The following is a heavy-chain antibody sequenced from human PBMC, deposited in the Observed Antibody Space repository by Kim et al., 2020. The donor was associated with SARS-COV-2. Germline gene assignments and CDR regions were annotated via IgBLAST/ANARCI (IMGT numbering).Heavy chain of an antibody. CDR3: ARASTTVTTEHFVY. CDR1: GDSVPSNSAA. D-gene: IGHD4-17*01. Sequence: SQTLSLTCAISGDSVPSNSAAWNWIRQSPSRGLEWLGRTYYRSKWYNDYAVSVKSRITINPDTSKNQFSLQLNSVTPEDTAVYYCARASTTVTTEHFVYWGQGALVTVSS. V-gene: IGHV6-1*01. J-gene: IGHJ4*02. CDR2: TYYRSKWYN.